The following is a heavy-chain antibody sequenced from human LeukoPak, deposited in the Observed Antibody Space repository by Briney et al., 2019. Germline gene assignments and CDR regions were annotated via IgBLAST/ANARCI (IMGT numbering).Heavy chain of an antibody. CDR2: INPNNGGT. CDR3: GLVATGNWWFDP. V-gene: IGHV1-2*02. CDR1: GYTFTGYH. J-gene: IGHJ5*02. Sequence: ASVKVSCKTSGYTFTGYHMHWVRQAPGQGLEWMGWINPNNGGTNYAQKPQGRVTMTRDTSIGTAHIELSSLRYDDTAVYYCGLVATGNWWFDPWGEGTLVTVSS. D-gene: IGHD2-21*02.